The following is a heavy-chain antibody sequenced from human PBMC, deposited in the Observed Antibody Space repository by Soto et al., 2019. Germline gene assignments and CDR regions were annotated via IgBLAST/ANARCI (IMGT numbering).Heavy chain of an antibody. V-gene: IGHV3-15*07. CDR3: TTDHDGEGRETFEF. CDR1: GFSFSNAW. D-gene: IGHD4-17*01. CDR2: IKGKSAGGTT. Sequence: GGSLRLSCAASGFSFSNAWMNWVRQAPGKGLEWVGRIKGKSAGGTTDYAAPVKGRFTISRDDLKNTLYLQMNSLKTEDTAVYYCTTDHDGEGRETFEFWGQGTLVTVSS. J-gene: IGHJ4*01.